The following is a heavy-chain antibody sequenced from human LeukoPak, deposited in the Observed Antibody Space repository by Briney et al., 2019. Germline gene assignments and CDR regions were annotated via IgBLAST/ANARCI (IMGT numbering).Heavy chain of an antibody. CDR2: ISWNSGSI. V-gene: IGHV3-9*01. CDR1: GFTFDDYA. J-gene: IGHJ4*02. Sequence: GGSLRLSCAASGFTFDDYAMHWVRQAPGKGLEWVSGISWNSGSIGYADSVKGRFTISRDNAKNSLYLQMNSLRAEDTALYYCAKDGSSSRGFDYWGQGTLVTVSS. CDR3: AKDGSSSRGFDY. D-gene: IGHD6-6*01.